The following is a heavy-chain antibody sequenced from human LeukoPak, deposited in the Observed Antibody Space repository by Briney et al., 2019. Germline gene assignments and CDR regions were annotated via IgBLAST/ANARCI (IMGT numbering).Heavy chain of an antibody. J-gene: IGHJ4*02. Sequence: SETLSLTCAVYAGSFSGYYWSWIRQPPGKGLEWIGEINHSGSTNYNPSLKSRVTISVDTSKNQFSLKLSSVTAADTAVYYCARRTGRSGWYAKLVYWGQGTLVTVSS. CDR3: ARRTGRSGWYAKLVY. V-gene: IGHV4-34*01. CDR2: INHSGST. D-gene: IGHD6-19*01. CDR1: AGSFSGYY.